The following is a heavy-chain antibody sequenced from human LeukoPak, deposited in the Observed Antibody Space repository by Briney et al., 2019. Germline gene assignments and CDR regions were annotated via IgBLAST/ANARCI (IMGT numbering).Heavy chain of an antibody. CDR1: GGSISSSSYY. V-gene: IGHV4-39*01. CDR3: ARLAVAGTEYFQH. J-gene: IGHJ1*01. D-gene: IGHD6-19*01. Sequence: SETLSLTCTVSGGSISSSSYYWGWIRQPPGKGLEWIGSIYYSGSTYYNPSLKSRVTISVDTSKNRFSLKLSSVTAADTAVYYCARLAVAGTEYFQHWGQGTLVTVSS. CDR2: IYYSGST.